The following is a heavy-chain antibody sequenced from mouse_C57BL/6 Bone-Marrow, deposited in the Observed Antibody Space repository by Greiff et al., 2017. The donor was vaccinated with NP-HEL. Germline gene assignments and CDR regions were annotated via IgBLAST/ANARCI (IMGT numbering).Heavy chain of an antibody. CDR3: SRLDYGSRYGNYFDY. Sequence: VQLKESGPELVKPGASVKISCKASGYTFTDYYMNWVKQSHGKSLEWIGDINPNNGGTSYNQKFKGKATLTVDKSSSTAYMELRSLPSEDSAVYYCSRLDYGSRYGNYFDYWGQGPTLTVSS. J-gene: IGHJ2*01. V-gene: IGHV1-26*01. CDR1: GYTFTDYY. CDR2: INPNNGGT. D-gene: IGHD1-1*01.